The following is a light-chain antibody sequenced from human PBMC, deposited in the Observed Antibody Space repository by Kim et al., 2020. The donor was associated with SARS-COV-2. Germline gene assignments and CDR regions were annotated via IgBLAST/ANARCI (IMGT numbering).Light chain of an antibody. V-gene: IGKV3-15*01. Sequence: EIEMTQSPATLSVSPGERVTLSCRASQSVTLYLAWYQQKPGQAPRLLIYRASARASGVPPRFSASGSGTEFTLTISTLQSEDFAIYYCQQYDNWPPYTFGQGTKLEI. CDR2: RAS. CDR3: QQYDNWPPYT. J-gene: IGKJ2*01. CDR1: QSVTLY.